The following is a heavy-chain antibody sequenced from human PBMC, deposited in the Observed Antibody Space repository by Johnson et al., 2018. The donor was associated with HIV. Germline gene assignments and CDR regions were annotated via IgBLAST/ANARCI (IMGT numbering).Heavy chain of an antibody. Sequence: VQLVESGGGLVKPGGSLRLSCAVSGFTFSYYWMSWVRQAPGKGLEWVANIKQDGSEKYYVDSVKGRFTISRDNAKKSLYLQMNSLRAEDTAVYYCAKDARTRWELEPDAFDIWGQGTMVTVSS. CDR3: AKDARTRWELEPDAFDI. CDR2: IKQDGSEK. CDR1: GFTFSYYW. J-gene: IGHJ3*02. V-gene: IGHV3-7*01. D-gene: IGHD1-26*01.